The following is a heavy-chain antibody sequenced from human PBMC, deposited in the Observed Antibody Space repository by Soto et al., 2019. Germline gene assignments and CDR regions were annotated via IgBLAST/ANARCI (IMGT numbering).Heavy chain of an antibody. CDR2: IYHSGST. CDR1: GGSISSGGYS. Sequence: KPSETLSLTCAVSGGSISSGGYSWSWIRQPPGKGLEWIGYIYHSGSTYYNPSLKSRVTISVDRSKNQFSLKLSSVTAADAAVYYCARVTAAAGHRIFDYWGQGTLVTVSS. D-gene: IGHD6-13*01. CDR3: ARVTAAAGHRIFDY. V-gene: IGHV4-30-2*01. J-gene: IGHJ4*02.